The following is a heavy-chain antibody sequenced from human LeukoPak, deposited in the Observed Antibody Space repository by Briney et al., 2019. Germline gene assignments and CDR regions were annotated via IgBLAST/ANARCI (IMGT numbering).Heavy chain of an antibody. CDR3: VSTGSLLDY. CDR1: GFSFSSYW. Sequence: PGGSLRLSCAASGFSFSSYWMTWVRQAPGKGLEWVANIKHDGSQKYYVDSVKGRFTISRDNAKNSLYLQMNSLRAEDTAAYYCVSTGSLLDYWGQGTLVTVSS. J-gene: IGHJ4*02. CDR2: IKHDGSQK. V-gene: IGHV3-7*01. D-gene: IGHD3-10*01.